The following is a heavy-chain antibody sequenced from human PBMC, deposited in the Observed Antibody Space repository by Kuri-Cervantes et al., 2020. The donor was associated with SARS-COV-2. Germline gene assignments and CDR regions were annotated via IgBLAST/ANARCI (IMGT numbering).Heavy chain of an antibody. Sequence: GESLKISCAASGFTFSSYAMHWVRRAPGKGLEWVSAISGSGGSTYYADSVKGRFTISRDNSKNTLYLQMNSLRAEDTAVYYCAKDSGYYDSSGYPLDAFDIWGQGTTVTVSS. CDR1: GFTFSSYA. CDR2: ISGSGGST. D-gene: IGHD3-22*01. CDR3: AKDSGYYDSSGYPLDAFDI. V-gene: IGHV3-23*01. J-gene: IGHJ3*02.